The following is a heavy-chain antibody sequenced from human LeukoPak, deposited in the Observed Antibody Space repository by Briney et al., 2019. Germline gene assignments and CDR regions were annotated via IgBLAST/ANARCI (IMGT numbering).Heavy chain of an antibody. V-gene: IGHV3-48*02. J-gene: IGHJ6*02. CDR1: GFTFSSYS. CDR2: ISSSSSTI. CDR3: ARADYGSGSSYGMDV. Sequence: GGSLRLSCAASGFTFSSYSMNWVRQAPGKGLEWVSYISSSSSTIYYADSVKGRFTISRDNAKNSLYLQMNSLRDEDTAVYYCARADYGSGSSYGMDVWGQGTTVTVSS. D-gene: IGHD3-10*01.